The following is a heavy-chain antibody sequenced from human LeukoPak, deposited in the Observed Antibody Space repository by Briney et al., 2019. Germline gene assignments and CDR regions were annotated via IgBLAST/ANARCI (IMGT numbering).Heavy chain of an antibody. CDR3: AKDQGGDYVDY. V-gene: IGHV3-33*06. J-gene: IGHJ4*02. Sequence: SGGSLRLSCAASGFTFSSYGMHWVRQAPGKGLEWVAVIWYDGSNKYYADSVKGRFTISRDNSKNTLYLQMNSLRAEDTAVYYCAKDQGGDYVDYWGRGTLVTVSS. CDR2: IWYDGSNK. CDR1: GFTFSSYG. D-gene: IGHD4-17*01.